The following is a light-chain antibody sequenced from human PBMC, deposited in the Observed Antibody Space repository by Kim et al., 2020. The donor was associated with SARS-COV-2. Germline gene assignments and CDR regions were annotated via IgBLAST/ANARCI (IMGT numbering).Light chain of an antibody. CDR1: ETISSTY. Sequence: SPGERATLSCRASETISSTYLAWYQQRPGLAPRLLLYGASTRATGVPDRFSGRGSGTDFALTISRLQPEDFAVYFCQQYATSPYTFGQGTKLEI. CDR3: QQYATSPYT. J-gene: IGKJ2*01. V-gene: IGKV3-20*01. CDR2: GAS.